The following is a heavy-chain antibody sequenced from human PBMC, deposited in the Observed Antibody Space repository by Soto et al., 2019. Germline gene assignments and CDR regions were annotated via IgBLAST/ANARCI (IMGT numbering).Heavy chain of an antibody. CDR2: ISGSGGST. D-gene: IGHD2-2*02. Sequence: GGSLRLSCAASGFTFSSYAMSWVRQAPGKGLEWVSAISGSGGSTYYADSVKGRFTISRDNSKNTLYLQMNSLRAEDTAVYYCAKWGGDIVVVPAAIDNYFDYWGQGTLVTVSS. CDR1: GFTFSSYA. CDR3: AKWGGDIVVVPAAIDNYFDY. J-gene: IGHJ4*02. V-gene: IGHV3-23*01.